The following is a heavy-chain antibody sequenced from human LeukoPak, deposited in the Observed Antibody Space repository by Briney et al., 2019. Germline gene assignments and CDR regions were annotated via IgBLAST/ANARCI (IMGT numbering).Heavy chain of an antibody. CDR2: INHSGST. J-gene: IGHJ4*02. V-gene: IGHV4-34*01. CDR1: GGSFSGYY. D-gene: IGHD3-3*01. CDR3: AREGFWSGYSRYFDY. Sequence: SETLSLTCAVYGGSFSGYYWSWIRQPPGKGLEWIGEINHSGSTNYNPSLKSRVTISVDTSKNQFSLKLSSVTAADTAVYYCAREGFWSGYSRYFDYWGQGTQVTVSS.